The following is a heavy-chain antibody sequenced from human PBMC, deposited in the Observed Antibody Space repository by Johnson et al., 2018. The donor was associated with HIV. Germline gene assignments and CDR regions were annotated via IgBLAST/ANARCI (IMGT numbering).Heavy chain of an antibody. V-gene: IGHV3-13*01. D-gene: IGHD4-17*01. CDR1: GFTFSSFG. CDR2: IGTAGDT. J-gene: IGHJ3*02. CDR3: AKDDYGDLWVGAFDI. Sequence: EVQLVESGGGVVQPGRSLRLSCAASGFTFSSFGLHWVRQATGKGLEWVSAIGTAGDTYYPGSVKGRFTISRENAKNSLYLQMNSLRAGDTAMYYCAKDDYGDLWVGAFDILGQGTMVTVSS.